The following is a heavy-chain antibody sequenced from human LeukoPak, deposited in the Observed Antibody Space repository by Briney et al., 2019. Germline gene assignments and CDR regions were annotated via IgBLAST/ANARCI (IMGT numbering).Heavy chain of an antibody. V-gene: IGHV4-34*01. CDR3: GSRRTAMFGVIKGPIDY. CDR2: INHSGSP. Sequence: SSETLPLTCAVYGGSFSDYYWTWIRQPPGKGLEWIGEINHSGSPNNNPSLKSRVSISFDTSKNQFSLKLTSVTAADTAVYYCGSRRTAMFGVIKGPIDYWGQGTLVTVSS. J-gene: IGHJ4*02. CDR1: GGSFSDYY. D-gene: IGHD3-3*01.